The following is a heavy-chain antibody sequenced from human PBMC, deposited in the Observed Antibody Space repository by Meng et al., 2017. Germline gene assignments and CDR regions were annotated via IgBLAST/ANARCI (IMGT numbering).Heavy chain of an antibody. CDR3: ARGGFWWELLLGPGAFDI. Sequence: GESLKISCAASGFTFSSYAMHWVRQAPGKGLEWVAVISYDGSNKYYADSVKGRFTISRDNSKNTLYLQMNSLRAEDTAAYYCARGGFWWELLLGPGAFDIWGQGTMVTVSS. V-gene: IGHV3-30*04. CDR2: ISYDGSNK. J-gene: IGHJ3*02. D-gene: IGHD1-26*01. CDR1: GFTFSSYA.